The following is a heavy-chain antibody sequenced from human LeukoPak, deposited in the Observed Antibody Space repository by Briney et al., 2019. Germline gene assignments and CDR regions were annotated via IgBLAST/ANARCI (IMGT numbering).Heavy chain of an antibody. V-gene: IGHV4-59*01. CDR2: IYYSGST. CDR1: GGSISSYY. Sequence: PSETLSLTCTVSGGSISSYYWSWIRQPPGEGLEWIGYIYYSGSTSYNPSLKSRVTISVDTSKNQFSLKLSSVTAADTAVYYCARDYYDSSGYYFNWFDPWGQGTLVTVSS. D-gene: IGHD3-22*01. CDR3: ARDYYDSSGYYFNWFDP. J-gene: IGHJ5*02.